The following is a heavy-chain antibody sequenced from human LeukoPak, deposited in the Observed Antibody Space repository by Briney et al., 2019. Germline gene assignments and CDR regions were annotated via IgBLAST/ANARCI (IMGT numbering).Heavy chain of an antibody. D-gene: IGHD2-2*01. Sequence: ASVKVSCKASGYTFTGCYMHWVRRAPGQGLEWMGWINPNSGGTNYAQKFQGRVTMTTDTSTSTAYMELWSLRSDDTAFYYCARGCGSTSCYLLDYWGQGTLVTVSS. CDR1: GYTFTGCY. CDR2: INPNSGGT. J-gene: IGHJ4*02. V-gene: IGHV1-2*02. CDR3: ARGCGSTSCYLLDY.